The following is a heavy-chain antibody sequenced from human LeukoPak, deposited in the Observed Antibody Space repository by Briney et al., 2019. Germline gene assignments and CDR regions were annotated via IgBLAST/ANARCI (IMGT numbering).Heavy chain of an antibody. J-gene: IGHJ4*02. CDR3: AKASFSYCSAGSCYGFDY. CDR1: GFTFSSYG. CDR2: ISYDGSNK. V-gene: IGHV3-30*18. D-gene: IGHD2-15*01. Sequence: GGSLRLSCAASGFTFSSYGMHWVRQTPGKGLEWVAVISYDGSNKYYADSVKGRFTISRDNSKNALSLQMNSLRAEDTAVYYCAKASFSYCSAGSCYGFDYWGQGTLVTISS.